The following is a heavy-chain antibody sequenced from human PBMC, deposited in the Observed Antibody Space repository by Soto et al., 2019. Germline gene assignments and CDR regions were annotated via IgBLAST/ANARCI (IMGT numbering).Heavy chain of an antibody. CDR2: IRSKAYGGTT. CDR3: SRYSGYDLRRYFYY. V-gene: IGHV3-49*03. D-gene: IGHD5-12*01. J-gene: IGHJ4*02. CDR1: GFTFGDYA. Sequence: GGSLRLSCTASGFTFGDYAMSWFRQAPGKGLEWVGFIRSKAYGGTTEYAASVKGRFTISRDDSKSIAYLQMNSLKTEDTAVYYCSRYSGYDLRRYFYYWGQGTLVTVSS.